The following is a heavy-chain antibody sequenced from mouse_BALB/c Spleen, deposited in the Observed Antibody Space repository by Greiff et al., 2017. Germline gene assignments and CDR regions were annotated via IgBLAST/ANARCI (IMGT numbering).Heavy chain of an antibody. CDR3: ARERPLPFAY. CDR2: ISSGGST. V-gene: IGHV5-6-5*01. Sequence: EVMLVESGGGLVKPGGSLKLSCAASGFTFSSYAMSWVRQTPEKRLEWVASISSGGSTYYPDSVKGRFTISRDNARNILYLQMSSLRSEDTAMYYCARERPLPFAYWGQGTLVTVSA. D-gene: IGHD2-12*01. J-gene: IGHJ3*01. CDR1: GFTFSSYA.